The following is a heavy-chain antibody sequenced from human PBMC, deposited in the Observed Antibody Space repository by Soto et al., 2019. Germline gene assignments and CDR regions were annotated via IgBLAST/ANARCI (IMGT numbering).Heavy chain of an antibody. CDR1: GGTFSSYA. CDR2: IIPIFGTA. Sequence: GASVKVSCKASGGTFSSYAISWVRQAPGQGLEWMGGIIPIFGTANYAQKFQGRVTITADESTSTAYMELSSLRSEDTAVYYCASRGDSSGWYLNYYYYYGMDVWGQGTTVTVSS. J-gene: IGHJ6*02. CDR3: ASRGDSSGWYLNYYYYYGMDV. V-gene: IGHV1-69*13. D-gene: IGHD6-19*01.